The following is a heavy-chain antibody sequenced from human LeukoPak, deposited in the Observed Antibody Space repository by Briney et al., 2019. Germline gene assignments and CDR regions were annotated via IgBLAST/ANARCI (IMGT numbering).Heavy chain of an antibody. J-gene: IGHJ3*02. CDR1: GGSISTYY. CDR2: VYYSGST. Sequence: SETMSLTCTVSGGSISTYYWSWIRQPPGKGLEWIGYVYYSGSTTYNPSLKSRVTISADTSKNQFSLRLSTVTAADTAVHYCARGLNNRKSGRRFDVFEIWGQGTMVTVSS. V-gene: IGHV4-59*01. CDR3: ARGLNNRKSGRRFDVFEI. D-gene: IGHD3-3*01.